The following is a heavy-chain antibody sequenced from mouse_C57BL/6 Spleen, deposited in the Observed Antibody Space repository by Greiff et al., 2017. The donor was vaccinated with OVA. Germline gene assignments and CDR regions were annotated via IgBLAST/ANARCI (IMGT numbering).Heavy chain of an antibody. CDR3: ARSFYYYGSSWFAY. D-gene: IGHD1-1*01. CDR2: IYPRDGST. Sequence: VKLMESGPELVKPGASVKLSCKASGYTFTSYDINWVKQRPGQGLEWIGWIYPRDGSTKYNEKFKGKATLTVDTSSSTAYMELHSLTSEDSAVYFCARSFYYYGSSWFAYWGQGTLVTVSA. CDR1: GYTFTSYD. J-gene: IGHJ3*01. V-gene: IGHV1-85*01.